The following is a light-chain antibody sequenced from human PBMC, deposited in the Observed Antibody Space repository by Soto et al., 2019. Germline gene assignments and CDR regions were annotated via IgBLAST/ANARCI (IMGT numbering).Light chain of an antibody. CDR1: YSNIGAGY. Sequence: QSVLTQPPSVSGAPGQRVTISCTGSYSNIGAGYEVHWYQQVPGTAPKLLIYDNGKRPSGIPDRFSGSQSGTSATLGITGLQTGDEADYYCGTWDNSLSAVFGGGTKLTVL. V-gene: IGLV1-51*01. CDR3: GTWDNSLSAV. J-gene: IGLJ2*01. CDR2: DNG.